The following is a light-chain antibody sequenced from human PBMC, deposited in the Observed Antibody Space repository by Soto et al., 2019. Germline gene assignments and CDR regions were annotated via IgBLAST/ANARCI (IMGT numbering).Light chain of an antibody. Sequence: DIQMTQSPSTLSASVGDRVTITCRASQSIGRWLAWYQQKPGKAPKLLIYDASSLESGVPSRFSGSGSGTEFTLTISSLQPDDFATYCCQQFNSYLYTFGQGTKLEIK. J-gene: IGKJ2*01. CDR3: QQFNSYLYT. CDR1: QSIGRW. CDR2: DAS. V-gene: IGKV1-5*01.